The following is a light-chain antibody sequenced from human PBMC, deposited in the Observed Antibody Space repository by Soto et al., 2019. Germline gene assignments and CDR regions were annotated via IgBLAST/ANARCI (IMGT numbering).Light chain of an antibody. CDR2: GAS. CDR1: QSVSSY. CDR3: QQYNNWPLT. J-gene: IGKJ5*01. V-gene: IGKV3-15*01. Sequence: EIALTQSPDTLSLSPVERATLSCRASQSVSSYLAWYQQKPGQAPRLLIYGASTRATGIPARFSGSGSGTEFTLAISSLQSEDFAVYYCQQYNNWPLTFGQGTRLEI.